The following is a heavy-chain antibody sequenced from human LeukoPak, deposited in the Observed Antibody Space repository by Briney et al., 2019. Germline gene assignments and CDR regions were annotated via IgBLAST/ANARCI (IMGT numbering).Heavy chain of an antibody. CDR3: ARGGPVGATSFDY. D-gene: IGHD1-26*01. V-gene: IGHV3-21*01. J-gene: IGHJ4*02. CDR2: ITRSSYYI. Sequence: GGSLRLSCAASGFTFSTYSMNWVRQAPGKGLEWVSSITRSSYYIYYADSVKGRFTISRDNAKNSLYLQMNSLRAEDTAVYYCARGGPVGATSFDYWGQGTLVTVSS. CDR1: GFTFSTYS.